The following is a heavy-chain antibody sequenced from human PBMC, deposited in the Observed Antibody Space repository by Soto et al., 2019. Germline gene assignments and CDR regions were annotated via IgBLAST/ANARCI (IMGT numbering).Heavy chain of an antibody. D-gene: IGHD6-19*01. CDR2: ISSSSSTI. CDR1: GFTFSSYS. Sequence: EVQLVESGGGLVQPGGSLRLSCAASGFTFSSYSMNWVRQAPGKGLEWVSYISSSSSTIYYADSVKGRFTISRDNAKNSLYLQMNSLRAEDTAVYYCASWGSSGWYLDAFDIWGQGTMVTVSS. J-gene: IGHJ3*02. V-gene: IGHV3-48*01. CDR3: ASWGSSGWYLDAFDI.